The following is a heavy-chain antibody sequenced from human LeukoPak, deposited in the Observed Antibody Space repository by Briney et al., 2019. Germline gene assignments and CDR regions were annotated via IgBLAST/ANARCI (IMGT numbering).Heavy chain of an antibody. CDR1: GFIFSNHA. Sequence: GGSLRLSCSVSGFIFSNHAMHWVRQAPGKGLEWVAVISYDGSNKYYADSVKGRFTISRDNSKNTLYLQMNSLRAEDTAVYYCAKALEYYYDSSGYYSDGYYYGMDVWGQGTTVTVSS. CDR2: ISYDGSNK. J-gene: IGHJ6*02. V-gene: IGHV3-30*04. CDR3: AKALEYYYDSSGYYSDGYYYGMDV. D-gene: IGHD3-22*01.